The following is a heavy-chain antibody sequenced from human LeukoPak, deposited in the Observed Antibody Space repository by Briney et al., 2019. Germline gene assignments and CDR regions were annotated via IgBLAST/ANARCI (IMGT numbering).Heavy chain of an antibody. CDR3: ASLRYYGSAD. V-gene: IGHV4-39*01. CDR1: GGSINTVTYY. CDR2: IYYSGTT. D-gene: IGHD3-10*01. J-gene: IGHJ4*02. Sequence: SETLSLTCTVSGGSINTVTYYWGWIRQPPGKGLEWIGSIYYSGTTHNNASLEGRVTISVDTSKNQFSLRLTSVSAADTAVYYCASLRYYGSADWGQGTLVTVSS.